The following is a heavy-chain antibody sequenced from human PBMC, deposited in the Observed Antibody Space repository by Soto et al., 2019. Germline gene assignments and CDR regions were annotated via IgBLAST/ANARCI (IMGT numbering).Heavy chain of an antibody. CDR3: ARVRSHFGEVISHYYHYGMNV. Sequence: QVQLVQSGAEVKKPGSSVKVSCKSSGGTFSSYAICWVRQAPGQGLEWMGGIIPIFPTANYAQKFQGRVTITADKSTSTVYMELSSLRSDDTAVYYCARVRSHFGEVISHYYHYGMNVWGQGTTVTVSS. D-gene: IGHD3-3*01. V-gene: IGHV1-69*06. CDR1: GGTFSSYA. CDR2: IIPIFPTA. J-gene: IGHJ6*02.